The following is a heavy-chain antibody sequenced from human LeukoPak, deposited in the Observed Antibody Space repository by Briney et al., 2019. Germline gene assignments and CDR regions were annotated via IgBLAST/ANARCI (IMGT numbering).Heavy chain of an antibody. J-gene: IGHJ4*02. V-gene: IGHV3-48*03. CDR3: ARGSVGFDY. CDR1: GFTFSSNE. Sequence: PGGSLRLSCIASGFTFSSNEMNWVRRAPGKGLEWVSYISSAGTIIYYADSVKGRFTISRDNAKNSLYLQLNSLRAEDTAVYYCARGSVGFDYWGQGTLVTVSS. CDR2: ISSAGTII.